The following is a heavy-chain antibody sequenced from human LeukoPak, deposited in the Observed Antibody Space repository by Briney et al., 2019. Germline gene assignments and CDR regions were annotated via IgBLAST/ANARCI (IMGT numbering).Heavy chain of an antibody. Sequence: ASVKVSCKTSGYIFTTYGISWVRQASGQGLEWMGWINPHSGGTKSAQKFQGRVTMTRDTSISTAYMELSRLRSDDTAVYYCAKWAGYYDVLTGKNHDAFDIWGQGTMVTVSS. CDR3: AKWAGYYDVLTGKNHDAFDI. D-gene: IGHD3-9*01. CDR1: GYIFTTYG. CDR2: INPHSGGT. J-gene: IGHJ3*02. V-gene: IGHV1-2*02.